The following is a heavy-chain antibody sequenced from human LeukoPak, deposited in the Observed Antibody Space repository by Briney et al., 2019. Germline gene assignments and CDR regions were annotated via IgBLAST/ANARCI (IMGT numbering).Heavy chain of an antibody. J-gene: IGHJ3*02. D-gene: IGHD1-26*01. CDR3: ARPDWDYDAFDT. Sequence: PSETLSLTCTVSGGSISSSSYYWGWIRQPPGKGLEWIGSIYYSGSTYYNPSLKSRVTISVDTSKNQFSLKLSSVTAADTAVYYCARPDWDYDAFDTWGQGTMVTVSS. CDR2: IYYSGST. V-gene: IGHV4-39*01. CDR1: GGSISSSSYY.